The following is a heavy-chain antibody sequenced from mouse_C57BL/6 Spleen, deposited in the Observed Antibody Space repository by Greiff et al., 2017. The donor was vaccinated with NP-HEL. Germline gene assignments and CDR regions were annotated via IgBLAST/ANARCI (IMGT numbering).Heavy chain of an antibody. J-gene: IGHJ3*01. V-gene: IGHV1-26*01. Sequence: VQLQQSGPELVKPGASVKISCKASGYTFTDYYMNWVKQSHGKSLEWIGDINPNNGGTSYNQKFKGKATLTVDKSSSTAYMELRSLTSEDSAVYYCETGRAYWGQGTLVTVSA. CDR1: GYTFTDYY. D-gene: IGHD4-1*01. CDR3: ETGRAY. CDR2: INPNNGGT.